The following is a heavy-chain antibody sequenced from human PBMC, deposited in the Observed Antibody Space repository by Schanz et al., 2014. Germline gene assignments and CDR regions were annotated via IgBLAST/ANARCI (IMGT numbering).Heavy chain of an antibody. CDR3: AIIGVMVAVAGTRADY. D-gene: IGHD6-19*01. CDR2: ISSSGSYI. Sequence: EVHLVESGGGLVKRGGSLRLSCAASGFTISSYSMNWVRQAPGKGLEWVSSISSSGSYIYYADSVKGRFSFSRDNAKNSLFLQMNRLRAEDTALYYCAIIGVMVAVAGTRADYWGQGTLVTVSS. J-gene: IGHJ4*02. CDR1: GFTISSYS. V-gene: IGHV3-21*01.